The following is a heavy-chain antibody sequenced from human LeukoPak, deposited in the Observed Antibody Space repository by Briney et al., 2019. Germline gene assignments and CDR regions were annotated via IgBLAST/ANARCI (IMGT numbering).Heavy chain of an antibody. V-gene: IGHV3-66*01. CDR1: GFTVSSKY. Sequence: GGSLRLSCAASGFTVSSKYMGWVRQAPGKGLEWVSVIYSGGNTYYADSVKGRFTISRDNSKNTVNLQMNSLRAEDTAVYYCASGIEVGPIYFDYWGQGTLVTVSS. CDR2: IYSGGNT. CDR3: ASGIEVGPIYFDY. D-gene: IGHD6-19*01. J-gene: IGHJ4*02.